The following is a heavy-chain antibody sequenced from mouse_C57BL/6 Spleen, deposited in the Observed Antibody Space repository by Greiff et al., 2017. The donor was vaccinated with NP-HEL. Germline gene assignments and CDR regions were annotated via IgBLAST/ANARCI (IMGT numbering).Heavy chain of an antibody. CDR2: IWRGGST. CDR3: AKLQLYYYSNYNYAMDY. J-gene: IGHJ4*01. Sequence: QVQLQQSGPGLVQPSQSLSITCTVSGFSLTSYGVHWVRQSPGKGLEWLGVIWRGGSTDYNAAFMSRLSITKDNSKSQVFFKMNSLQADDTAIYYCAKLQLYYYSNYNYAMDYWGQGTSVTVSS. CDR1: GFSLTSYG. D-gene: IGHD2-5*01. V-gene: IGHV2-5*01.